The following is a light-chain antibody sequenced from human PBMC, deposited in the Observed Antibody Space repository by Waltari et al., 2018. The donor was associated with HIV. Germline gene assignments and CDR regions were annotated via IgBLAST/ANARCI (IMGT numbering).Light chain of an antibody. CDR1: QGITSY. J-gene: IGKJ5*01. CDR2: AAS. V-gene: IGKV1-9*01. CDR3: QQLNSYLRT. Sequence: DIQLTQSPSFLSTSVGHRVTITCRASQGITSYLAWYQQKPGKAPKLLIYAASTLQSGVPSRFSGSGSGTEFTLTISSLQPEDFATYYCQQLNSYLRTFGQGTRLEIK.